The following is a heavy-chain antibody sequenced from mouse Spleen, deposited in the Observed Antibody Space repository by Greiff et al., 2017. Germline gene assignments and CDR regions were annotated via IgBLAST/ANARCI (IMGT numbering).Heavy chain of an antibody. CDR3: ASAYRYDEFAY. V-gene: IGHV5-6*01. D-gene: IGHD2-14*01. Sequence: EVQGVESGGDLVKPGGSLKLSCAASGFTFSSYGMSWVRQTPDKRLEWVATISSGGSYTYYPDSVKGRFTISRDNAKNTLYLQMSSLKSEDTAMYYCASAYRYDEFAYWGQGTLVTVSA. CDR1: GFTFSSYG. CDR2: ISSGGSYT. J-gene: IGHJ3*01.